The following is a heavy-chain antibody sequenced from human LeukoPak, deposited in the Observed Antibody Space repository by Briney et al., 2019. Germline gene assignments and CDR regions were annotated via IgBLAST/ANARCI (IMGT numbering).Heavy chain of an antibody. J-gene: IGHJ3*02. CDR1: GGTFSSYA. D-gene: IGHD3-10*01. CDR3: ARDQGSGSYYRPQVGAFDI. Sequence: SVKVSCKASGGTFSSYAISWVRQAPGQGLEWMGGIIPIFGTANYAQKFQGRVTITADKSTSTAYMELSSLRSEDTAVYYCARDQGSGSYYRPQVGAFDIWGQGTMVTVSS. CDR2: IIPIFGTA. V-gene: IGHV1-69*06.